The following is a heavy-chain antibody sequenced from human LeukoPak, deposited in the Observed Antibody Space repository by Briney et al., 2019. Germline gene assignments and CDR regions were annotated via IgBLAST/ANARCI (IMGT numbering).Heavy chain of an antibody. J-gene: IGHJ4*02. D-gene: IGHD6-13*01. CDR1: GGSISSSNW. V-gene: IGHV4-4*02. Sequence: SETLSLTCAVSGGSISSSNWWSWVRQPPGKGLEWIGEIYHSGSTYYNPSLKSRVTISVDTSKNQFSLKLCSVTAADTAVYYCARDREAAAGYIDYWGQGTLVTVSS. CDR3: ARDREAAAGYIDY. CDR2: IYHSGST.